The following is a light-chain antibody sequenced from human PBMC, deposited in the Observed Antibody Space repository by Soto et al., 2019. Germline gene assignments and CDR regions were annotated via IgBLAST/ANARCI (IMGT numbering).Light chain of an antibody. CDR1: QSVSSD. Sequence: EIVLTQSPGTLSFSPGERATLSCRASQSVSSDLAWYQQKPGQAPKLLIYGASSRAIGIPDRFIGSRSGTDFTLTVSRLEPEDFAVFYCQQYGRSPPTFGQGTKGEIK. CDR3: QQYGRSPPT. CDR2: GAS. J-gene: IGKJ2*01. V-gene: IGKV3-20*01.